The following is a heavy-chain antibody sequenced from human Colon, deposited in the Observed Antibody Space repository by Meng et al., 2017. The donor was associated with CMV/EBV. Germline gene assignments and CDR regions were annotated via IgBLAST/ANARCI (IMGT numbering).Heavy chain of an antibody. CDR1: GFTFRYYS. CDR3: ARPLEWPGNYYGMDV. D-gene: IGHD3-3*01. Sequence: GGSLRLSCAASGFTFRYYSMNWVRQAPGKGLEWVSSISSSSSYIYYADSVKGRFTISRDNAKNSLYLQMNSLRAEDTAVYYCARPLEWPGNYYGMDVWGQGTTVTVSS. CDR2: ISSSSSYI. J-gene: IGHJ6*02. V-gene: IGHV3-21*01.